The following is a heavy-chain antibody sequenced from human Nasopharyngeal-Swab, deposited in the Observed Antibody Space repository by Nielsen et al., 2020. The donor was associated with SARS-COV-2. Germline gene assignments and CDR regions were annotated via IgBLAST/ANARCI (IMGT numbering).Heavy chain of an antibody. CDR3: ARNDAFDI. V-gene: IGHV3-30-3*01. CDR2: ISYDGSNE. CDR1: GFTFSSYP. J-gene: IGHJ3*02. Sequence: GESLKISCAASGFTFSSYPMHWVHQAPGRGLDWVAVISYDGSNEYYADSVKGRFTISRDNSKNTLFLQMNSLRAEDTAVYYCARNDAFDIWGQGTMVTVSS.